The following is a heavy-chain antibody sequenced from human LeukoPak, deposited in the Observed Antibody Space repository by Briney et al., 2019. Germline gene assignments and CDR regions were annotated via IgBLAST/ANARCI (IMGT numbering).Heavy chain of an antibody. CDR2: FYSNDDR. Sequence: SGPTLVNPTQTLTLTCTFSGFSLPTSRVGVAWIRQPPGKALEWLALFYSNDDRRYRSSLKSRLTITADTSKSQVVLTMTNMDPVDTATYYCAHHYDFWSVYEYYFDYWGQGILVTVSS. D-gene: IGHD3-3*01. J-gene: IGHJ4*02. CDR1: GFSLPTSRVG. CDR3: AHHYDFWSVYEYYFDY. V-gene: IGHV2-5*01.